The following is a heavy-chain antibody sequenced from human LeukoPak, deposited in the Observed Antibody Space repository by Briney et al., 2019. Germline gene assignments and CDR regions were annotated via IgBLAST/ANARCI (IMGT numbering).Heavy chain of an antibody. CDR2: ISAYNGNT. Sequence: ASVKVSCKASGYTFTSYGISWVRQSPGQGLECMGWISAYNGNTNYAQKLQGRVTMTTDTSTSTAYMELRSLRSDDTAVYYCARAPRADFRWFDPWGQGTLVTVSS. D-gene: IGHD3-3*01. CDR1: GYTFTSYG. CDR3: ARAPRADFRWFDP. V-gene: IGHV1-18*01. J-gene: IGHJ5*02.